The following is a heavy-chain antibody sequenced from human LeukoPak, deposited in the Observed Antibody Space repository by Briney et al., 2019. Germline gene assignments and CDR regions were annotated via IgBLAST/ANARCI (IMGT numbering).Heavy chain of an antibody. V-gene: IGHV4-4*02. CDR3: ARNGGNSDYDY. J-gene: IGHJ4*02. CDR1: GGSISSSSSIC. Sequence: SETLSLTCAVSGGSISSSSSICWTWVRQPPGEGLEWIGEIYHNGATNYNPSLKSRVTMLLDKSKNQFFLKLNSVTAADTAVCYCARNGGNSDYDYWGQGTLVTVSA. CDR2: IYHNGAT. D-gene: IGHD4-23*01.